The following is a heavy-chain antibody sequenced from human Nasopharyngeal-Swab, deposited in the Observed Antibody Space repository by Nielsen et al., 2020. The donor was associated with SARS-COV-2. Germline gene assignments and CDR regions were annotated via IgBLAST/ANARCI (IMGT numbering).Heavy chain of an antibody. V-gene: IGHV3-30-3*01. J-gene: IGHJ4*02. CDR2: ISYDGSNK. D-gene: IGHD3-10*01. Sequence: LEWVAVISYDGSNKYHADSVKGRFTISRDNSKNTLYLQMNSLRPEDTAVYYCAGTLYYGSGSYPHFDYWGQGTLVTVSS. CDR3: AGTLYYGSGSYPHFDY.